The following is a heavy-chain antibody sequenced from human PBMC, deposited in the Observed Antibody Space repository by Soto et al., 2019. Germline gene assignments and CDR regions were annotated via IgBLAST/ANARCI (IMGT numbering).Heavy chain of an antibody. CDR3: TRETVAGITELDY. CDR1: GFNVGAFA. Sequence: EVQLLESGGDLVQPGGSLRLSCAASGFNVGAFAVNWVRQAPGKGLEWVSGISVSDAFIYYADSVRGRFSISRDASENFLYLQMNSLRVDDTALYYCTRETVAGITELDYWGPGTLVTVSS. D-gene: IGHD1-20*01. V-gene: IGHV3-23*01. CDR2: ISVSDAFI. J-gene: IGHJ4*02.